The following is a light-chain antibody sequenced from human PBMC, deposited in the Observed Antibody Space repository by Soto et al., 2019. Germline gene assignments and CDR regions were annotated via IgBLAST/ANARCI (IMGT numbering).Light chain of an antibody. J-gene: IGLJ2*01. Sequence: SYELTQPPSVSVAPGKTARITCGGNNIGSKYVHWYQQKAGQAPVMVIYYESDRPSGIPELFSGSNSGNTATLTISRVEAGDEADYYCQVWDSISDHVVFGGGTKLTVL. CDR1: NIGSKY. CDR2: YES. V-gene: IGLV3-21*04. CDR3: QVWDSISDHVV.